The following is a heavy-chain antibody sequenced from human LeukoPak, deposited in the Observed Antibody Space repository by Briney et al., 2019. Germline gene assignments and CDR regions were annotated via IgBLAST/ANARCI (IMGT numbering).Heavy chain of an antibody. CDR2: IYHSGST. J-gene: IGHJ6*03. CDR3: ASLGRGGYYYYYMDV. CDR1: GYSISSGYY. D-gene: IGHD2-15*01. V-gene: IGHV4-38-2*02. Sequence: SETLSLTCTVSGYSISSGYYWGWIRQPPGKGLEWIGSIYHSGSTYYNPSLKSRVTISVDTSKNQFSLKLSSVTAADTAVYYCASLGRGGYYYYYMDVWGKGTTVTASS.